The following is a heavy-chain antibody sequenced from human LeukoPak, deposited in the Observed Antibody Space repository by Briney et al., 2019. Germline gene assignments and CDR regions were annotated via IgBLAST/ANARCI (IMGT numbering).Heavy chain of an antibody. CDR2: ISGSGGAT. Sequence: GGSLRLSCAASGLTFSSYAMSWVRQAPGKGLEWVSTISGSGGATYYADSVEGQFTISRDNSKNTVSLQMNSLRAEDTAIYYCAKSVSPGGYVGSLYFFDDWGQGTLVTVSS. J-gene: IGHJ4*02. V-gene: IGHV3-23*01. CDR1: GLTFSSYA. D-gene: IGHD1-26*01. CDR3: AKSVSPGGYVGSLYFFDD.